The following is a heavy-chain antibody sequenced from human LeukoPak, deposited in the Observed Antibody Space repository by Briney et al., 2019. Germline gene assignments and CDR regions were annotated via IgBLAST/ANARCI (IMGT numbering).Heavy chain of an antibody. V-gene: IGHV3-64*01. D-gene: IGHD2-15*01. J-gene: IGHJ3*02. CDR1: GFTFSNYF. Sequence: GGSLRLSCAASGFTFSNYFMHWVRQAPGKGLEYFSAISRTGSTTYYTNSVKGRFTVSRDNSKNTLYLQMGGLGADDMAVYYCATSRYCSGGDSYSLAFDIWGQGTMVTVSS. CDR2: ISRTGSTT. CDR3: ATSRYCSGGDSYSLAFDI.